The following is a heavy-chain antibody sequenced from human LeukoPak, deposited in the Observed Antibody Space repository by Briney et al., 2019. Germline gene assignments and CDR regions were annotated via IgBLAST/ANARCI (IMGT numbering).Heavy chain of an antibody. J-gene: IGHJ4*02. CDR3: AKGAGPGRHYFDY. V-gene: IGHV3-23*01. CDR2: ISSSGSGGNT. CDR1: GVTLSNYA. D-gene: IGHD1-14*01. Sequence: GGSLRLSCVASGVTLSNYAMSWARQAPGKGLEWVSGISSSGSGGNTYYADSVKGRFTISRDSSRNTLFLHMNTLRAEDTAIYYCAKGAGPGRHYFDYWGQGTLVTVSS.